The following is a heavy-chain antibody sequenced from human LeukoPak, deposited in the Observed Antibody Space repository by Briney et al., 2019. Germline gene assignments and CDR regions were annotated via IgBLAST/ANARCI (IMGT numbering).Heavy chain of an antibody. CDR3: AKAPVTTCSGAYCYPFDY. Sequence: PGGSLRLSCAASGFTFSSYGMHWVRQAPGKGLEWVAFIRYDGGNKYYADSVKGRFTISRDSSKNTLYLQMNSLRAEDAAVYYCAKAPVTTCSGAYCYPFDYWGQGTLVTVSS. CDR2: IRYDGGNK. D-gene: IGHD2-15*01. J-gene: IGHJ4*02. V-gene: IGHV3-30*02. CDR1: GFTFSSYG.